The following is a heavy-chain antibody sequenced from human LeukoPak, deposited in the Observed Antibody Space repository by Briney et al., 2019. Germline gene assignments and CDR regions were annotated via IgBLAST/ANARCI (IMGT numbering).Heavy chain of an antibody. J-gene: IGHJ4*02. Sequence: GGSLRLSCAASGFTFSSYGMSWVRQAPGKGLEWVSAISGSGGSTYYADSVKGRFTISRDNSKNTLYLQMNSLRAEDTAVYYCARESCSGGSCYQPVTFDYWGQGTLVTVSS. V-gene: IGHV3-23*01. CDR2: ISGSGGST. D-gene: IGHD2-15*01. CDR1: GFTFSSYG. CDR3: ARESCSGGSCYQPVTFDY.